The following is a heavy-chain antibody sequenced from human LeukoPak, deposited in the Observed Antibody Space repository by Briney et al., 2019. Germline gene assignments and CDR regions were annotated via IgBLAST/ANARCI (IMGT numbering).Heavy chain of an antibody. J-gene: IGHJ6*03. CDR2: MKPNRGNT. CDR1: GYTFTHYD. Sequence: ASVKVSCKASGYTFTHYDINWVRQATGQGREGMGYMKPNRGNTGYAQKFQGRVTMTRDTSISTAYMELSSLTSEDTAVYYCALHDTDYEPPYYYYMDVWGKGTTVTVSS. D-gene: IGHD3-22*01. CDR3: ALHDTDYEPPYYYYMDV. V-gene: IGHV1-8*01.